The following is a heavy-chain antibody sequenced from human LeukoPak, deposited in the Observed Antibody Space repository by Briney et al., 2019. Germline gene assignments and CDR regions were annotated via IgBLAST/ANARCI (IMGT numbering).Heavy chain of an antibody. CDR1: GFAFSSYA. Sequence: TGGSLRLSCAASGFAFSSYAMSWVRRAPGKGLEWVSAISGSGGSTYYADSVKGRFTISRDNSKNTLYLQMNSLRAEDTAVYYCAKGGYSSSWSFRNRDEKFDYWGQGTLVTVSS. V-gene: IGHV3-23*01. J-gene: IGHJ4*02. CDR3: AKGGYSSSWSFRNRDEKFDY. D-gene: IGHD6-13*01. CDR2: ISGSGGST.